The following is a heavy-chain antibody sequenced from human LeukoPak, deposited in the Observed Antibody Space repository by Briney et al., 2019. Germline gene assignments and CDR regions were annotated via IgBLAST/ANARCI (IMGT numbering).Heavy chain of an antibody. CDR2: IIPIFGTA. Sequence: ASVKVSCKASGYTFMYYIHWVRQAPGQGLEWMGGIIPIFGTANYAQKFQGRVTITADESTGTAYMDLSSLRSEDTAVYYCARWEQQLVQNWFDPWGQGTLVTVSS. CDR3: ARWEQQLVQNWFDP. V-gene: IGHV1-69*13. J-gene: IGHJ5*02. D-gene: IGHD6-13*01. CDR1: GYTFMYY.